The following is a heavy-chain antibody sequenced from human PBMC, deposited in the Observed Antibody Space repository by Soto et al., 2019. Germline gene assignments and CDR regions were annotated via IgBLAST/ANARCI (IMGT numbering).Heavy chain of an antibody. J-gene: IGHJ4*02. V-gene: IGHV1-2*02. CDR3: GRGLSGQIVAFY. Sequence: ASAKVSCKPSGYTFTGHYIPWVRQPPEQGPEWMEELGPEPAAPRYAQKFQGRVTMTMDMAITTVYMELSNLSPDDTAVYYCGRGLSGQIVAFYWAPGTTVTVSS. CDR1: GYTFTGHY. CDR2: LGPEPAAP. D-gene: IGHD5-12*01.